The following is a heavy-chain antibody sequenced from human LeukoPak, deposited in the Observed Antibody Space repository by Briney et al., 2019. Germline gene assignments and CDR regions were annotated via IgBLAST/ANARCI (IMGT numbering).Heavy chain of an antibody. V-gene: IGHV1-2*02. CDR2: INPNSGGT. D-gene: IGHD6-6*01. Sequence: ASVKVSCKAFGHSLTSYSMHWVRQAPGQGLEWMGWINPNSGGTNYAQKFQGRVTMTRDTSISTAYMELSRLRSDDTAVYYCARDRIAARRGSNWFDPWGQGTLVTVSS. J-gene: IGHJ5*02. CDR1: GHSLTSYS. CDR3: ARDRIAARRGSNWFDP.